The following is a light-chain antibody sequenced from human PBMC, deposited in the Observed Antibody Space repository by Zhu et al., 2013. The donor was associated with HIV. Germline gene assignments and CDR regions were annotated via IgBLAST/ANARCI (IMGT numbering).Light chain of an antibody. CDR1: QSVSRN. J-gene: IGKJ2*01. V-gene: IGKV3-15*01. CDR3: QQYDNWPPYT. Sequence: EIVLTQSPATLSVSPGERATLSCRASQSVSRNLAWYQQRAGQAPRLLIYGASTRATDIPARFSGSGSGTEFTLTITSLQSEDFALYYCQQYDNWPPYTFGQGTKLEIK. CDR2: GAS.